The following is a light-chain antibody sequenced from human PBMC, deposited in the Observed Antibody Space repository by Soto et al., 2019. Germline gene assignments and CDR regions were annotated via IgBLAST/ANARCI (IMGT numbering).Light chain of an antibody. Sequence: EIVMTQSPGTLSVSPGERATLSCRASQSVGSNLAWYQQKPGQAPRFLIYGSSTRATGIPARFSGSGSGTDFTLTISSLEPEDFAVYFCHQRNKFGQGTRLEI. CDR1: QSVGSN. V-gene: IGKV3-15*01. CDR2: GSS. J-gene: IGKJ5*01. CDR3: HQRNK.